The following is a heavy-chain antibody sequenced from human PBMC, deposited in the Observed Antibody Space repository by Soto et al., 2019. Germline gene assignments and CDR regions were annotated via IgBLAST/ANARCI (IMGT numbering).Heavy chain of an antibody. Sequence: EVQLVESGGGLVQPGGSLRLSCAASGFTFSSYAMHWVRQAPGKGLEYVSAISSNGGSTYYANSVKGRFTISRDNSKNTMYLQMGSLRAEDMAVYYCARGGDMDDSSGYRYYYYGRDVWGQGTTVTVSS. D-gene: IGHD3-22*01. V-gene: IGHV3-64*01. CDR3: ARGGDMDDSSGYRYYYYGRDV. CDR1: GFTFSSYA. J-gene: IGHJ6*02. CDR2: ISSNGGST.